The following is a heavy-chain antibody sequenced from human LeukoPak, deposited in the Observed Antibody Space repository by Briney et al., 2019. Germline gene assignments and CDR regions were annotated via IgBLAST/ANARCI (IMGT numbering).Heavy chain of an antibody. CDR2: ISSSGSTI. D-gene: IGHD2/OR15-2a*01. J-gene: IGHJ6*03. CDR1: GFSFNTYW. V-gene: IGHV3-11*01. CDR3: ARDATERRYYYYMDV. Sequence: GGSLRLSCAGSGFSFNTYWMSWVRQAPGKGLEWVSYISSSGSTIYYADSVKGRFTISRDNAKNSLYLQMNSLRAEDTAVYYCARDATERRYYYYMDVWGKGTTVTISS.